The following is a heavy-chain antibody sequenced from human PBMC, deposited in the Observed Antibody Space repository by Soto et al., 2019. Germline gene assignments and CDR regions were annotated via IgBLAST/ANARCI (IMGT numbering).Heavy chain of an antibody. CDR1: GFTFGDYG. D-gene: IGHD3-10*01. V-gene: IGHV3-9*01. Sequence: EVQLVESGGGLVQPGRSLRLSCAASGFTFGDYGMHWVRQVPGKGLEWVSGISWNSGKIGYADSVKGRFTISRDNAKNSLFLQMNGLRVEDTALYYCTREGLTGPLHSYWGQGILVTVSS. CDR3: TREGLTGPLHSY. CDR2: ISWNSGKI. J-gene: IGHJ4*02.